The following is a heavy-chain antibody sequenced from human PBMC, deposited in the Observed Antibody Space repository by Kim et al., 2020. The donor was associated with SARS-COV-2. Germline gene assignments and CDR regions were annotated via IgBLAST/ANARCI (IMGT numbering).Heavy chain of an antibody. CDR1: GGSISSGSYY. D-gene: IGHD3-22*01. CDR3: ARDRPQYYYDSSGFDP. CDR2: IYTSGST. Sequence: SETLSLTCTVSGGSISSGSYYWSWIRQPAGKGLEWIGRIYTSGSTNYNPSLKSRVTISVDTSKNQFSLKLSSVTAADTAVYYCARDRPQYYYDSSGFDPWGQGTLVTVSS. V-gene: IGHV4-61*02. J-gene: IGHJ5*02.